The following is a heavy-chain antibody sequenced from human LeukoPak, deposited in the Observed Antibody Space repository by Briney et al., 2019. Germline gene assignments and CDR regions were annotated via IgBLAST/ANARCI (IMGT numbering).Heavy chain of an antibody. CDR2: ISYDGSNK. D-gene: IGHD2-2*02. CDR3: ARAASVPAAISPD. V-gene: IGHV3-30*04. J-gene: IGHJ4*02. Sequence: PGGSLRLSCAASGFTFSSYAMHWVRQAPGKGLEWVAVISYDGSNKYYADSVKGRFTISRDNSKNTLYLQMNSLRAEDTAVYYCARAASVPAAISPDWGQGTLVTVSS. CDR1: GFTFSSYA.